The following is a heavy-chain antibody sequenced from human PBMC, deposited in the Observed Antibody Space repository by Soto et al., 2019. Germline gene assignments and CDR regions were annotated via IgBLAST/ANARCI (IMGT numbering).Heavy chain of an antibody. D-gene: IGHD6-19*01. CDR2: INPYNGGT. CDR3: ATTSGQDSSAWQKLDV. V-gene: IGHV1-2*02. J-gene: IGHJ6*02. Sequence: QVQLVQSGAEVKKPGASVKVSCKASGYTFTDYHVHWVRQAPGQGLEWMGWINPYNGGTNYAQKFQGRVSLARDTSIITAPLEPNSLKSDDTAMYYCATTSGQDSSAWQKLDVWGQGTTVTVSS. CDR1: GYTFTDYH.